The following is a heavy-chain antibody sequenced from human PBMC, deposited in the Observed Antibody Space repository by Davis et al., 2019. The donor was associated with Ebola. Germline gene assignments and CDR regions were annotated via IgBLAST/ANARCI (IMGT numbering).Heavy chain of an antibody. CDR2: IYYSGST. CDR3: ARLGGGSYSDYYFDY. J-gene: IGHJ4*02. D-gene: IGHD1-26*01. Sequence: MPGGSLRLSCAASGFTFSGSAMHWIRQPPGKGLEWIGSIYYSGSTYYNPSLKSRVTISVDTSKNQFSLKLSSVTAADTAVYYCARLGGGSYSDYYFDYWGQGTLVTVSS. CDR1: GFTFSGSAMH. V-gene: IGHV4-39*01.